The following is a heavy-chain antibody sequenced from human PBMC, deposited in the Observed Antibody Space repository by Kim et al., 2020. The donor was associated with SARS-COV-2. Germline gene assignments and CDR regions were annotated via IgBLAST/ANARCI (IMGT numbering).Heavy chain of an antibody. D-gene: IGHD3-10*01. Sequence: YAHSVKGRFTISRDNSKNTLYLQMNSLRAEDTAVYYCAKDEVDGSDTTDYWGQGTLVTVSS. J-gene: IGHJ4*02. CDR3: AKDEVDGSDTTDY. V-gene: IGHV3-30*02.